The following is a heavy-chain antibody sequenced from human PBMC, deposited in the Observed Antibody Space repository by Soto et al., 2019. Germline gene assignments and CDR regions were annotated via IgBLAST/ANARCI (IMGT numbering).Heavy chain of an antibody. Sequence: SETLSLTCAVYGGSFSGYYWSWIRQPPGKGLEWIGEINHSGSTNYNPSLKSRVTISVDTSKNQFSLKLSSVTAADTAVYYCARDRYSSGWYVENYYYGMDVWGQGTTVTVYS. J-gene: IGHJ6*02. CDR2: INHSGST. V-gene: IGHV4-34*01. CDR3: ARDRYSSGWYVENYYYGMDV. CDR1: GGSFSGYY. D-gene: IGHD6-19*01.